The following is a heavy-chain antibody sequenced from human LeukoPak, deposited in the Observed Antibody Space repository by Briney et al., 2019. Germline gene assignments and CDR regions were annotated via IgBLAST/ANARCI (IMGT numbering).Heavy chain of an antibody. CDR1: GFTFSSYW. Sequence: GGSLRLSCAASGFTFSSYWMHWVRQAPGKGLVWVSRINTDGSSTSYADSVKGRFTISRDNSKNTLYLQMNSLRAEDTAVYYCAKDPVGGVGDYWGQGTLVTISS. CDR3: AKDPVGGVGDY. J-gene: IGHJ4*02. CDR2: INTDGSST. V-gene: IGHV3-74*01. D-gene: IGHD3-16*01.